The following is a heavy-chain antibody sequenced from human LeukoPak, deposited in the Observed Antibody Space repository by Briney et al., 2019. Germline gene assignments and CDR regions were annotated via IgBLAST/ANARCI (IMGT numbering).Heavy chain of an antibody. J-gene: IGHJ4*02. CDR1: GYTFTGYY. V-gene: IGHV1-2*06. Sequence: ASVKVSCKASGYTFTGYYMHWVRQAPGQGLEWMGRINANSGGTNYAQKFQGRVTMTRDTSISTAYMELSRLRSDDTAVYYCARDLVQRGNYYDSSGPLDYWGQGTLVTVSS. CDR3: ARDLVQRGNYYDSSGPLDY. D-gene: IGHD3-22*01. CDR2: INANSGGT.